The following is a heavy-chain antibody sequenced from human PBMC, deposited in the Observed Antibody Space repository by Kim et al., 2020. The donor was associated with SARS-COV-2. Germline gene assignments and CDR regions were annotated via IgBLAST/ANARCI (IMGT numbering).Heavy chain of an antibody. CDR3: ARYLRFGERAYYYYGMDV. V-gene: IGHV3-21*01. J-gene: IGHJ6*02. D-gene: IGHD3-10*01. CDR1: GFTFSSYS. Sequence: GGSLRLSCAASGFTFSSYSMNWVRQAPGKGLEWVSSISSSSSYIYYADSVKGRFTISRDNAKNSLYLQMNSLRAEDTAVYYCARYLRFGERAYYYYGMDVWGQGTTVTVSS. CDR2: ISSSSSYI.